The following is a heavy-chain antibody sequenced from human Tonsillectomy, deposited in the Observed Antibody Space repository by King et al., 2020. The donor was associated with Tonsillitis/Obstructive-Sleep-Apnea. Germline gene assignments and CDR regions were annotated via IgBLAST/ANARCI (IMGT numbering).Heavy chain of an antibody. D-gene: IGHD3-22*01. CDR1: GFTFSSYA. Sequence: VQLVESGGGLVQPGGSLRLSCAASGFTFSSYAMSWVRQAPGKGLEWVSAIIGSGGSTYYADSVKGRFTISRDNSKNTLYLQMNSLRAEDTAVYYCAKATYYYDSSGYCKIDYWGQGTLVTVSS. J-gene: IGHJ4*02. CDR3: AKATYYYDSSGYCKIDY. V-gene: IGHV3-23*04. CDR2: IIGSGGST.